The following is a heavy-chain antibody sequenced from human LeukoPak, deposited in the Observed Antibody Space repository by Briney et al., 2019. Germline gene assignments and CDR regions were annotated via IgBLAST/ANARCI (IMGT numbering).Heavy chain of an antibody. Sequence: GESLKISCKGSGYNFTTYWIGWVRQMPGKGLEWMGLIYPGDSDTRYSPSFQGQVTISADKSSTTAYLQRSSLKASDTAMYYCARASYCSGDTCYSDRWGMDVWGHGTMVTVSS. CDR3: ARASYCSGDTCYSDRWGMDV. CDR1: GYNFTTYW. V-gene: IGHV5-51*01. CDR2: IYPGDSDT. J-gene: IGHJ6*02. D-gene: IGHD2-15*01.